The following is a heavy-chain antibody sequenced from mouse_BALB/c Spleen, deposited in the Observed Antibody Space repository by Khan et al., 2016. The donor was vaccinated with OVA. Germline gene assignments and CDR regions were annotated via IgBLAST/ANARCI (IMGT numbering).Heavy chain of an antibody. CDR1: GYTFTSYC. V-gene: IGHV1-7*01. J-gene: IGHJ2*01. CDR2: INPTSGYT. CDR3: TRDRIDY. Sequence: VELVESGAELAKPGASVKMSCTASGYTFTSYCMHWVKQRPGQGLEWIGYINPTSGYTDYNEKFKNKATLSADKSSSTAYMQLSSLTSEDSAVYYCTRDRIDYWGQGTTLTVSS.